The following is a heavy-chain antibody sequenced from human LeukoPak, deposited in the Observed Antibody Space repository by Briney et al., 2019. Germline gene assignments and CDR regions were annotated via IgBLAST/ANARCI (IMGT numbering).Heavy chain of an antibody. J-gene: IGHJ4*02. CDR2: ISYDGSNK. CDR1: GFTFSSYA. D-gene: IGHD3-22*01. Sequence: PGRSLRLSCAAAGFTFSSYAMHWVRQAPGKGLEWVAVISYDGSNKYYADSVKGRFTISRDNSKNTLYLQTNSLRAEDTAVYYCARDQRTYYYDSSGFPFNYWGQGTLVTVSS. V-gene: IGHV3-30-3*01. CDR3: ARDQRTYYYDSSGFPFNY.